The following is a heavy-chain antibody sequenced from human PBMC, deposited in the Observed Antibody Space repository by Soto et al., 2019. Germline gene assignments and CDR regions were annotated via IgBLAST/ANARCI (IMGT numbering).Heavy chain of an antibody. CDR3: ARGDSHSWSEY. V-gene: IGHV3-30*01. J-gene: IGHJ4*02. CDR1: GFTFRSYA. D-gene: IGHD6-13*01. Sequence: QVQLVESGGGVVQPGRSLRLSCAASGFTFRSYAMDWVRQAPGKGLEWVAVISYDGTNKYYADSVKGRFPISRDNSKNTLSLQMISLRAEDTAVYYCARGDSHSWSEYWGQGTLVTVSS. CDR2: ISYDGTNK.